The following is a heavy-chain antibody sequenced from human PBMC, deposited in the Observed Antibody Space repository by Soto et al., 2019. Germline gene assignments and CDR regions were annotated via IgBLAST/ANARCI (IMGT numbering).Heavy chain of an antibody. D-gene: IGHD3-10*01. CDR1: GFTVSINY. Sequence: PGGSLGLSCAASGFTVSINYMSWFRQAPGKGLEWVSVIYSGGSTYYADSVKGRFTISRHNSKNTLYLQMNSLRAEDTAVYYCATITMVRGDAFDIWGQGTMVTVSS. CDR3: ATITMVRGDAFDI. V-gene: IGHV3-53*04. J-gene: IGHJ3*02. CDR2: IYSGGST.